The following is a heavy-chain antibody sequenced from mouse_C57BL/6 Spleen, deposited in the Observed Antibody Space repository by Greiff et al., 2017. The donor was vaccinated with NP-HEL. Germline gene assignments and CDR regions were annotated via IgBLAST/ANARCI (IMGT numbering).Heavy chain of an antibody. CDR3: ALGNSWFAY. V-gene: IGHV1-69*01. Sequence: QVQLQQSGAELVMPGASVKLSCKASGYTFTSYWMHWVKQRPGQGLEWIGEIDPSDSYTNYNQKFKGKSTLTVDKSSSTAYMQLSSLTSEDSAVYYCALGNSWFAYWGQGTLVTVSA. J-gene: IGHJ3*01. CDR2: IDPSDSYT. D-gene: IGHD2-1*01. CDR1: GYTFTSYW.